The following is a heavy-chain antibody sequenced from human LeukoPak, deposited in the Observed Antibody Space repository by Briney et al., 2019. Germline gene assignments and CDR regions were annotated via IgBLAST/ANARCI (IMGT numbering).Heavy chain of an antibody. Sequence: GGSLRLSCAASGFNFRSYAFHWVRQAPGKGPEWMASITYDGTDTYYADSVQGRFNLSRDSSQDTLYLQMNSLRPADTAVYYCARPGGYAFDMWGQGTMVTVSS. J-gene: IGHJ3*02. CDR3: ARPGGYAFDM. CDR1: GFNFRSYA. V-gene: IGHV3-30-3*01. CDR2: ITYDGTDT. D-gene: IGHD3-10*01.